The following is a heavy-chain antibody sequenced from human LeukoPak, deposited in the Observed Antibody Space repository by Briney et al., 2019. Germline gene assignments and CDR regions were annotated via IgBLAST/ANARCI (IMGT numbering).Heavy chain of an antibody. D-gene: IGHD2-2*01. CDR2: INTDGSST. Sequence: PGGSLRLSCAASGFTFSSYWMHWVRQAPGKGLVWVSRINTDGSSTSYADSVKGRFTISRDNAKNSLYLQMNSLRAEDTAVYYCAGALGYCSSTSCFYYYYMDVWGKGTTVTVSS. CDR3: AGALGYCSSTSCFYYYYMDV. J-gene: IGHJ6*03. V-gene: IGHV3-74*01. CDR1: GFTFSSYW.